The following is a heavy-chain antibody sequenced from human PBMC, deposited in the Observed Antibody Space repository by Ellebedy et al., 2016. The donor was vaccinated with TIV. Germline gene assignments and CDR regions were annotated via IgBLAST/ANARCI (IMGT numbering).Heavy chain of an antibody. CDR2: VDHRGTA. CDR3: ASGSMVRGLAG. V-gene: IGHV4-34*01. Sequence: SETLSLXCDVDIPSFSGYHWARVRQPPGKGLEWIGDVDHRGTARYISSLKSRVTISLDTSKKQFSLKITSVTAADAAFYFCASGSMVRGLAGWGQGTLVTISS. D-gene: IGHD3-10*01. J-gene: IGHJ4*02. CDR1: IPSFSGYH.